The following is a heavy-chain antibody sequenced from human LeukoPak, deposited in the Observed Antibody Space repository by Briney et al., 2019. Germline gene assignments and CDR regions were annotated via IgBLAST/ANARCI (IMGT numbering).Heavy chain of an antibody. CDR1: GGSISSHY. CDR2: IYYSGCT. V-gene: IGHV4-59*11. Sequence: SETLSLTCTVSGGSISSHYWSWLRQPPGKGLEWIGYIYYSGCTNYNPSLKSRVTISVDTSKNQFSLKLSSVTAADTAVYYCARYYDFWSGYYPARYFDLWGRGTLVTVSS. D-gene: IGHD3-3*01. J-gene: IGHJ2*01. CDR3: ARYYDFWSGYYPARYFDL.